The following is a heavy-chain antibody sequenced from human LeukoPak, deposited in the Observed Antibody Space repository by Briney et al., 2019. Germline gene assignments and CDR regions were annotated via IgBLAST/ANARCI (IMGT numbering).Heavy chain of an antibody. CDR2: IYYSGST. CDR1: GGSISSGGYY. J-gene: IGHJ4*02. CDR3: ARGDDSSGYYFLPFDY. V-gene: IGHV4-31*03. D-gene: IGHD3-22*01. Sequence: SQTLSLTCTVSGGSISSGGYYWSWIRQHPGTGLEWLGYIYYSGSTYYNPSLKSRVTISVDTSKNQFSLKLSSVTAADTAVYYCARGDDSSGYYFLPFDYWGQGTLVTVSS.